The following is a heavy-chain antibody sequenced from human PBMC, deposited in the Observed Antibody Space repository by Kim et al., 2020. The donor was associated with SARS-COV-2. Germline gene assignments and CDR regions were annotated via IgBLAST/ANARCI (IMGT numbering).Heavy chain of an antibody. CDR2: ISHDGNKK. CDR3: AKDASIYGLAPDGYCI. J-gene: IGHJ3*02. D-gene: IGHD5-18*01. Sequence: GGSLRLSCAASGLSFSKYGLHWVRQAPGKGLEWVALISHDGNKKYYEDSVEGRFTISRDTSEDTVYLQMNRLRSEDTAMYYCAKDASIYGLAPDGYCIWG. CDR1: GLSFSKYG. V-gene: IGHV3-30*18.